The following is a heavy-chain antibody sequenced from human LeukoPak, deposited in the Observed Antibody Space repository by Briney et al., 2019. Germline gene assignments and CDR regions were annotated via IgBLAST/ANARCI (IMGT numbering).Heavy chain of an antibody. D-gene: IGHD3-9*01. J-gene: IGHJ5*02. Sequence: ASVKVSCKASVYTFTSYDINWVRQATGQGLAWMGWMNPNSGNTGYAQKFQGRVTMTRNTSIRTAYMELSSLSSEDTAVYYCAKGEGDIDPWGQGTMVTVSS. CDR1: VYTFTSYD. CDR3: AKGEGDIDP. V-gene: IGHV1-8*01. CDR2: MNPNSGNT.